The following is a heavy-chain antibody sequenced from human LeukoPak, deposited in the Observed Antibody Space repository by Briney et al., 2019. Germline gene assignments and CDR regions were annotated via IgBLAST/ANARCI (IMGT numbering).Heavy chain of an antibody. CDR3: ARAATMSYYYYMDV. CDR2: ISWDGGST. CDR1: GFSFDDYV. V-gene: IGHV3-43D*03. D-gene: IGHD5-24*01. Sequence: GGSLRLSCAASGFSFDDYVMHWVRQVPGKGLEWVSLISWDGGSTYYADSVKGRFTISRDNAKNSLYLQMNSLRAEDTAVYYCARAATMSYYYYMDVWGKGTTVTVSS. J-gene: IGHJ6*03.